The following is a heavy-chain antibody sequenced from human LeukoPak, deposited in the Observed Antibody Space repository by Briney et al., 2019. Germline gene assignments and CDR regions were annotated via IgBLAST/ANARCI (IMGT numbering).Heavy chain of an antibody. J-gene: IGHJ4*02. CDR3: VRPGCSGDSCYGPLGL. CDR2: IYPGDSDT. V-gene: IGHV5-51*01. D-gene: IGHD2-15*01. CDR1: GYSFTNYW. Sequence: GESLKISCKGSGYSFTNYWIGWVRQMPGKGLEWMGIIYPGDSDTRYSPSFQGQVTISVDKTISTAYLQWSSLKASDSAMYYCVRPGCSGDSCYGPLGLWGQGTLVTVSS.